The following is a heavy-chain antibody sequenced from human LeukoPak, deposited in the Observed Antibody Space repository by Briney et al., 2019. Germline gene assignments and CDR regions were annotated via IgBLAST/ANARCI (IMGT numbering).Heavy chain of an antibody. CDR1: DGSISSGTYY. CDR3: ARRRSGYSFGL. Sequence: PSETLSLTCTVSDGSISSGTYYWSWIRQPAGKGLEWIGRIYSSGSTNYNPSLKSRVTISVDTSRNQFSLKLSSVTAADTAVYYCARRRSGYSFGLWGQGTLVTVSS. J-gene: IGHJ4*02. CDR2: IYSSGST. V-gene: IGHV4-61*02. D-gene: IGHD5-18*01.